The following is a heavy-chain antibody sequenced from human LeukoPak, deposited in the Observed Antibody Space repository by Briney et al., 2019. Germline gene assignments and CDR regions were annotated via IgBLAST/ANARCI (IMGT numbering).Heavy chain of an antibody. V-gene: IGHV4-38-2*02. J-gene: IGHJ4*02. CDR1: GYSISSGYY. D-gene: IGHD5-24*01. Sequence: NPSETLSLTCTVSGYSISSGYYWGWIRQPPGKGLEWIGSIYHSGSTYYRPSLKSRVTISVDTSKNQFSLWLTSVTAADTAVYYCAREDSGYERYVEMATATHPTPLWGQGTLVTVSS. CDR2: IYHSGST. CDR3: AREDSGYERYVEMATATHPTPL.